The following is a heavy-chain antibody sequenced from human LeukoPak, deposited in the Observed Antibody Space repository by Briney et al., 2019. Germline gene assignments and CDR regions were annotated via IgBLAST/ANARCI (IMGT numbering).Heavy chain of an antibody. CDR1: GYTFTSYD. V-gene: IGHV1-3*01. CDR3: ARDGGEWLLPIDY. CDR2: INAGNGNT. D-gene: IGHD3-3*01. J-gene: IGHJ4*02. Sequence: ASVKVSCKASGYTFTSYDINWVRQATGQGLEWMGWINAGNGNTKYSQKFQGRVTITRGTSASTAYMELSSLRSEDTAVYYCARDGGEWLLPIDYWGQGTLVTVSS.